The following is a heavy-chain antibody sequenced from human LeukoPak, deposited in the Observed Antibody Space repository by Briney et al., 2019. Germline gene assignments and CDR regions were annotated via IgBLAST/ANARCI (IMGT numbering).Heavy chain of an antibody. D-gene: IGHD3-22*01. J-gene: IGHJ4*02. CDR2: ISGSGGST. CDR1: GFTFSSYG. Sequence: GGSLRLSCAASGFTFSSYGMSWVRQAPGKGLEWVSAISGSGGSTYYADSVKGRFTISRDNSKNTLYLQMNSLRAEDTAVYYCAKDHSPFRDYDSSGYNYWGQGTLVTVSS. V-gene: IGHV3-23*01. CDR3: AKDHSPFRDYDSSGYNY.